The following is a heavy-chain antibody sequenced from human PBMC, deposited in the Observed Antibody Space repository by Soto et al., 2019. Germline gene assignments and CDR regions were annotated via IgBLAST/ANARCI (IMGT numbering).Heavy chain of an antibody. J-gene: IGHJ6*02. D-gene: IGHD2-21*01. Sequence: GASVKVSCKASGYTFTGYYMHWVRQAPGQGLEWMGWINPNSGGTNYAQKFQGRVTMTRDTSISTAYMELSRLRSDDTAVYYCARDLVNKGVYYYYYGMDVWGQGTTVSVSS. V-gene: IGHV1-2*02. CDR1: GYTFTGYY. CDR2: INPNSGGT. CDR3: ARDLVNKGVYYYYYGMDV.